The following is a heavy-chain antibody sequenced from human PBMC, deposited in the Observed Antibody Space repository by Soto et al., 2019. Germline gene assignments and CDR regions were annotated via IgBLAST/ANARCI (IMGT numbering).Heavy chain of an antibody. J-gene: IGHJ4*02. D-gene: IGHD2-2*01. CDR3: ARDPGTTKPYYFDY. V-gene: IGHV1-18*01. CDR2: ISAYNGNT. Sequence: ASVKVFCKASGYTFTSYGISWVRQAPGQGLEWMGWISAYNGNTNYAQKLQGRVTMTTDTSTSTAYMELRSLRSDDTAVYYCARDPGTTKPYYFDYWGQGTLVTVSS. CDR1: GYTFTSYG.